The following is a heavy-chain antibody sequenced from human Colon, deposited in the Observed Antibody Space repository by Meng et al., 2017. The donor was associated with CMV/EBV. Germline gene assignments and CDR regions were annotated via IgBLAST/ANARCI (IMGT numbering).Heavy chain of an antibody. CDR3: VRGLGSRSNIYDF. J-gene: IGHJ4*02. Sequence: GESLKISCAASGFSFRNSWMSWLRQAPGKGLEWVSVVYTGLSTTYSADTVKGRFTISRDNSKDTLYLQMSSLRVEDTAVYYCVRGLGSRSNIYDFWGQGIQVTVSS. CDR1: GFSFRNSW. CDR2: VYTGLSTT. V-gene: IGHV3-23*03. D-gene: IGHD2/OR15-2a*01.